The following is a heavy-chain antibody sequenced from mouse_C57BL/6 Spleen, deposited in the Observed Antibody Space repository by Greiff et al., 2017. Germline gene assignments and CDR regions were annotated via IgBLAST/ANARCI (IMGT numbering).Heavy chain of an antibody. CDR3: ARGGSYDGYSYAMDY. V-gene: IGHV14-3*01. Sequence: EVQLVESVAELVRPGASVKLSCTASGFNIKNTYMHWVKQRPEQGLEWIGRIDPANGNTKYAPKFQGKATITADTSSNTAYLQLSSLTSEDTAIYYCARGGSYDGYSYAMDYWGQGTSVTVSS. D-gene: IGHD2-3*01. CDR2: IDPANGNT. CDR1: GFNIKNTY. J-gene: IGHJ4*01.